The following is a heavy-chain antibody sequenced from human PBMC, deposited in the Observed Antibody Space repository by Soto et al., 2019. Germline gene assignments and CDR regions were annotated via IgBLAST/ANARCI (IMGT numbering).Heavy chain of an antibody. CDR3: ASLIVGATKGVWFDP. D-gene: IGHD1-26*01. CDR1: GYTFTSYG. CDR2: ISAYNGNT. V-gene: IGHV1-18*01. J-gene: IGHJ5*02. Sequence: ASVKVSCKASGYTFTSYGISWVRQAPGQGLEWMGWISAYNGNTNYAQKLQGRVTMTTDTSTSTAYMELRSLRSDDTAVYYCASLIVGATKGVWFDPWGQGTLVTVSS.